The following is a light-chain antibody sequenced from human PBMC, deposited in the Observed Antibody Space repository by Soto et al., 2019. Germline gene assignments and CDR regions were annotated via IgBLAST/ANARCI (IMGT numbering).Light chain of an antibody. V-gene: IGKV1-39*01. CDR3: QQSYSTPKWT. Sequence: DIQMTQSPSSLSASVGDRVTITCRASQSISSYLNWYQQKPGKAPKLLIYAASSLQSGVPSRFSVSGSGTEFTLTISSLQPEDFATYYCQQSYSTPKWTFGQGNKVEIK. CDR2: AAS. CDR1: QSISSY. J-gene: IGKJ1*01.